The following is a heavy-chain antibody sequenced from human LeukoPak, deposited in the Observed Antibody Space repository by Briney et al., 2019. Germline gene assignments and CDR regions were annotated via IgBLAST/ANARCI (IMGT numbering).Heavy chain of an antibody. CDR3: ARGESFGGWGMDV. D-gene: IGHD3-16*01. V-gene: IGHV1-18*01. CDR2: ISAYNGDT. CDR1: GYTFTGSG. Sequence: ASVKVSCKASGYTFTGSGISWVRQAPGQGLEWMGWISAYNGDTKYAQNLQGRVTMTTDTSTSTAYMELRSLRSDDTAVYYCARGESFGGWGMDVWGQGTTVTVSS. J-gene: IGHJ6*02.